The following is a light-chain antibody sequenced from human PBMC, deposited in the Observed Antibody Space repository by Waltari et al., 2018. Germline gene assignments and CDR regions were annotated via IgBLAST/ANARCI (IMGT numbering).Light chain of an antibody. CDR1: QSVGSK. J-gene: IGKJ5*01. V-gene: IGKV3-15*01. Sequence: EIEMTQSPATLAVSPGERATLSCRASQSVGSKLAWYQQKPGQAPRLLIYDAYTRATGIPARFTGSGSGTEFTLTISSLQSEDFAVYYCQQRSNWPPITFGQGTRLEIK. CDR3: QQRSNWPPIT. CDR2: DAY.